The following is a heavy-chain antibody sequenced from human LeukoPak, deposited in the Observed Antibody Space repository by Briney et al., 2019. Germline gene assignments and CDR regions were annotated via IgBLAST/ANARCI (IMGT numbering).Heavy chain of an antibody. D-gene: IGHD6-6*01. CDR3: ASPYSRSHDAFDI. Sequence: KASETLSLTCTVSGGSISSYYWSWIRQPPGKGLEWIGYIYYSGSTNYNPSLKSRVTISVDTSKNQFSLKLSSVTAADTAVYYCASPYSRSHDAFDIWGQGTMVTVSS. V-gene: IGHV4-59*08. J-gene: IGHJ3*02. CDR2: IYYSGST. CDR1: GGSISSYY.